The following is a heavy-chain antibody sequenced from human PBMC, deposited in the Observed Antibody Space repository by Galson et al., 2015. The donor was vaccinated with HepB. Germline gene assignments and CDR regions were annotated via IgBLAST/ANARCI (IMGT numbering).Heavy chain of an antibody. J-gene: IGHJ6*02. Sequence: SLRLSCAASGFTFSSYGMHWVRQAPGKGLEWVAVIWYDGSNKYYADSVKGRFTISRDNSKNTLNLQMNSLRSEDTAVYYCARDTYYGSGSYQKFPGMDVWGQGTTVTVSS. CDR1: GFTFSSYG. V-gene: IGHV3-33*01. D-gene: IGHD3-10*01. CDR3: ARDTYYGSGSYQKFPGMDV. CDR2: IWYDGSNK.